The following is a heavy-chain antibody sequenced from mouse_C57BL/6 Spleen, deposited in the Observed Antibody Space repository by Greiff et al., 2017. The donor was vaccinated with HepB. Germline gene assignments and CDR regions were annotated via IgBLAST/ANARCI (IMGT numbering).Heavy chain of an antibody. CDR3: AIYYYEGYFDV. D-gene: IGHD1-1*01. J-gene: IGHJ1*03. CDR2: ISYDGSN. Sequence: ESGPGLVKPSQSLSLTCSVTGYSITSGYYWNWIRQFPGNKLEWMGYISYDGSNNYNPSLKNRISITRDTSKNQFFLKLNSVTTEDTATYYCAIYYYEGYFDVWGTGTTVTVSS. CDR1: GYSITSGYY. V-gene: IGHV3-6*01.